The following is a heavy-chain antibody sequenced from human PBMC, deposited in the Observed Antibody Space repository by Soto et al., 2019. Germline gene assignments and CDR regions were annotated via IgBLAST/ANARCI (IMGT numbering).Heavy chain of an antibody. V-gene: IGHV4-31*03. CDR3: ARETVGAIDR. CDR2: IYNSGST. CDR1: GGSISSVGYY. Sequence: QVQLQESGPGLVKPSQTLSLTCTVSGGSISSVGYYWSLIRQHPGKGLEWIGYIYNSGSTHYNPSLKSRITMSVDTSKNQFSLKLSSVTVADTAVYFCARETVGAIDRWGQGTLVTVSS. J-gene: IGHJ5*02. D-gene: IGHD5-12*01.